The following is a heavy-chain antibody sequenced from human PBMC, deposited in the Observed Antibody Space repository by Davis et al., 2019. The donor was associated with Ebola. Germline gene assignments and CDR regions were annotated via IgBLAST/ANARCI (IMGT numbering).Heavy chain of an antibody. CDR1: GFTFSSYG. V-gene: IGHV3-30*03. CDR2: ISYDGSNK. Sequence: GESLKISCAASGFTFSSYGMHWVRQAPGKGLEWVAVISYDGSNKYYADSVKGRFTISRDNSKNTLYLQMNSLRAEDTAVYYCARIGWLRGGQDYWGQGTLVTVSS. J-gene: IGHJ4*02. D-gene: IGHD5-12*01. CDR3: ARIGWLRGGQDY.